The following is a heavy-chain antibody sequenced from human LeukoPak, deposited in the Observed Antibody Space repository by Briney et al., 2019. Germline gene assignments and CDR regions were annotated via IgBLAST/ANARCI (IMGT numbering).Heavy chain of an antibody. CDR3: ARAKEYGYNYGPGFGFDP. D-gene: IGHD5-18*01. J-gene: IGHJ5*02. CDR1: GGSFSGYY. CDR2: INHSGST. Sequence: SETLSLTCAVYGGSFSGYYWSWVRQPPGKGLEGMGEINHSGSTNYCPSLTRRGTISVEKTKKKISLKLSSVTAADTAVYYCARAKEYGYNYGPGFGFDPWGQGTLVTVSS. V-gene: IGHV4-34*01.